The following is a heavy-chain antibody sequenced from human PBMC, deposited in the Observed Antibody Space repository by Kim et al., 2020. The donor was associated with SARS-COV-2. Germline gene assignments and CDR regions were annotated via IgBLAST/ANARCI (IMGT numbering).Heavy chain of an antibody. CDR2: ISYDGSNK. V-gene: IGHV3-30-3*01. Sequence: LSLTCAASGFTFSSYAMHWVRQAPGKGLEWVAVISYDGSNKYYADSVKGRFTISRDNSKNTLYLQMNSLRAEDTAVYYCARDSPTYYDFWSGYSDVWGKGTTVTVSS. D-gene: IGHD3-3*01. CDR3: ARDSPTYYDFWSGYSDV. CDR1: GFTFSSYA. J-gene: IGHJ6*04.